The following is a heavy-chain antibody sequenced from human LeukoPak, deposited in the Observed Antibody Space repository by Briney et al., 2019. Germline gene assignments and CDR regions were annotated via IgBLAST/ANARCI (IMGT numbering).Heavy chain of an antibody. CDR2: ISGSGGST. V-gene: IGHV3-23*01. J-gene: IGHJ4*02. Sequence: GGSLRLSCAASGFTFSSYAMSWVRQAPGKGLEWVSAISGSGGSTYYADSVKGRFTISRDNSKNTLYLQMNSLRAGDTAVYYCAKDPEYYDSSGYYSENDYWGQGTLVTVSS. CDR3: AKDPEYYDSSGYYSENDY. D-gene: IGHD3-22*01. CDR1: GFTFSSYA.